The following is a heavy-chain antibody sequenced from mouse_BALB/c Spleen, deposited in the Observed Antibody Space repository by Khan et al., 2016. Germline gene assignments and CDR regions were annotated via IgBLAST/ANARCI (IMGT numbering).Heavy chain of an antibody. D-gene: IGHD1-1*01. V-gene: IGHV9-3*02. CDR3: AEEDCGSNWLAY. CDR1: GFTFTSYG. CDR2: INTDTGTL. Sequence: LVESGPGLEKPGETLKISCKASGFTFTSYGMNWVQQAPGKGLKWMGWINTDTGTLTYAAVIKRRFVISLETSGRTVYFKNNNLKNEDTVNYFCAEEDCGSNWLAYWGQGTLVTVSA. J-gene: IGHJ3*01.